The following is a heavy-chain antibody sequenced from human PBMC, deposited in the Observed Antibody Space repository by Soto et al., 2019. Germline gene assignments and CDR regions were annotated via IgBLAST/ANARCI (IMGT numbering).Heavy chain of an antibody. CDR1: GFSLTTHGMG. V-gene: IGHV2-5*01. CDR2: IYWNDDK. CDR3: AQSPAYCTDSRGQKAGAFDT. J-gene: IGHJ3*02. D-gene: IGHD3-22*01. Sequence: QITLKESGPTLVKPTQTLTLTCTFSGFSLTTHGMGVGWVRQPPGKALEWLALIYWNDDKYYSPSLESRLTSPQDTSKTHVFLTVTNIDPVDTGTYFCAQSPAYCTDSRGQKAGAFDTWGHGTLVTVS.